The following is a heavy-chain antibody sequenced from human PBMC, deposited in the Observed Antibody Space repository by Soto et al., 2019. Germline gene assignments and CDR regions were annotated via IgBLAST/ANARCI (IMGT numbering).Heavy chain of an antibody. D-gene: IGHD6-25*01. V-gene: IGHV3-11*05. Sequence: GRSLRLSCSASGFSCSDYYMDWIRHTPGRGLEWLSYISGDGLYKTNADSMQGRFTISRDNAKNSLYLQLTNLGADDTAVYYCAREGSSGLFDFWGQGVLVTVSS. CDR1: GFSCSDYY. J-gene: IGHJ4*02. CDR2: ISGDGLYK. CDR3: AREGSSGLFDF.